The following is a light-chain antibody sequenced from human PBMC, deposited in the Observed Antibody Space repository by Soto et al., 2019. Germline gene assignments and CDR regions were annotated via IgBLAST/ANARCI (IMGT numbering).Light chain of an antibody. V-gene: IGKV1-5*01. CDR1: QSISSW. CDR3: QQYNIYPWT. Sequence: DIQMTQSPSTLSASVGDRVTITCRASQSISSWLAWYQQKPGKAPKLLIYDASSLESGVPSRFSGSGSGTKFTLTIRSLQPDDFAIYYGQQYNIYPWTFGQGTRVDIK. J-gene: IGKJ1*01. CDR2: DAS.